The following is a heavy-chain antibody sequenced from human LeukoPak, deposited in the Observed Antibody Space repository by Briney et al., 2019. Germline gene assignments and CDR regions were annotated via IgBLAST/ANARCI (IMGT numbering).Heavy chain of an antibody. D-gene: IGHD4-17*01. CDR2: IKQDGSEK. CDR3: ARGTTVTTGAYYYYYMDV. Sequence: GGSLRLSCAASGFTFSSYWMSWVRQARGKGREWVANIKQDGSEKYCVDSVKGRFTISRDNAKNSLYLQMNSLRAEDTAVYYCARGTTVTTGAYYYYYMDVWGKGTTVTVSS. V-gene: IGHV3-7*01. J-gene: IGHJ6*03. CDR1: GFTFSSYW.